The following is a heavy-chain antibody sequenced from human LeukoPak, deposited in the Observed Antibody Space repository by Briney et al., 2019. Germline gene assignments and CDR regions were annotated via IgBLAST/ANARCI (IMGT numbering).Heavy chain of an antibody. J-gene: IGHJ1*01. CDR3: ARGGVGAKAVQH. D-gene: IGHD1-26*01. V-gene: IGHV4-59*12. CDR1: GGSISSYY. CDR2: IYYSGST. Sequence: SETLSLTCTVSGGSISSYYWSWIRQPPGKGLEWIGYIYYSGSTNYNPSLRSRVTISVDTSKNQFSLKLSSVTAADTAVYYCARGGVGAKAVQHWGQGTLVTVSS.